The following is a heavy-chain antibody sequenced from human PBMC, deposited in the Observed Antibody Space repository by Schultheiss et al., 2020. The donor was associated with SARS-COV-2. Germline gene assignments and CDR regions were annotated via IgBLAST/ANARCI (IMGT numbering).Heavy chain of an antibody. Sequence: GESLKISCAASGFTFSDYYMSWIRQAPGKGLEWVSYISSSGSTIYYADSVKGRFTISRDNAKNSLYLQMNSLRAEDTALYYCAKRGSSGYYGDAFDIWGQGTMVTVSS. V-gene: IGHV3-11*01. J-gene: IGHJ3*02. CDR1: GFTFSDYY. CDR2: ISSSGSTI. D-gene: IGHD3-22*01. CDR3: AKRGSSGYYGDAFDI.